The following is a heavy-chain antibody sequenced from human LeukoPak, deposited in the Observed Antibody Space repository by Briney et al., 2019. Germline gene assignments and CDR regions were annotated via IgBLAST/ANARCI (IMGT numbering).Heavy chain of an antibody. V-gene: IGHV1-8*03. Sequence: GASVKVSCKASGYTFTSYDINWVRQATGQGLEWMGWMNPNSGNTGYAQKFQGRVTITRNTSISTACMELSSLRSEDTAVYYCARGRVTMVRGVIPVFDYWGQGTLVTVSS. CDR1: GYTFTSYD. J-gene: IGHJ4*02. D-gene: IGHD3-10*01. CDR2: MNPNSGNT. CDR3: ARGRVTMVRGVIPVFDY.